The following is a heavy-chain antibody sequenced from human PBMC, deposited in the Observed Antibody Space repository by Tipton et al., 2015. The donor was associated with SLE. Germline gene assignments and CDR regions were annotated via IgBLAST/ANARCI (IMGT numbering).Heavy chain of an antibody. CDR2: SRNKANSYTT. CDR1: GITLSDHF. Sequence: GSLRLSCAASGITLSDHFMDWVRPGPGRGLEWVGRSRNKANSYTTEYAASVRGRFAISRDDSKNSLYLEMKSLKTEDTAVYFCTRSRLGGTYFDYWGRGTQVTVSS. V-gene: IGHV3-72*01. CDR3: TRSRLGGTYFDY. D-gene: IGHD3-16*01. J-gene: IGHJ4*02.